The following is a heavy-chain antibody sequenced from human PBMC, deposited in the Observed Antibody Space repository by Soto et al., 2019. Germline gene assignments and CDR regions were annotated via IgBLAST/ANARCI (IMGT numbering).Heavy chain of an antibody. V-gene: IGHV3-23*01. CDR2: ISGSGGST. CDR1: GFTFSSYA. J-gene: IGHJ6*02. Sequence: GGSLRLSCAASGFTFSSYAMSWVRQAPGKGLEWVSAISGSGGSTYYADSVKGRFTISRDNSKNTLYLQMNSLRAEDTAVYYCAKDGSSDWTYYYYGMDVWGQGNTVTV. CDR3: AKDGSSDWTYYYYGMDV. D-gene: IGHD6-19*01.